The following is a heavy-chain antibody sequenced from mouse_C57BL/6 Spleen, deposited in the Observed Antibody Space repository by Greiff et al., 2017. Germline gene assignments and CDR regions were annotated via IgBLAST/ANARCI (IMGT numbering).Heavy chain of an antibody. CDR3: AREERLGGYFDY. CDR1: GFTFSSYA. D-gene: IGHD3-2*02. CDR2: ISDGGSYT. J-gene: IGHJ2*01. V-gene: IGHV5-4*01. Sequence: EVQLVESGGGLVKPGGSLKLSCAASGFTFSSYAMSWVRQTPEKRLEWVATISDGGSYTYYPDNVKGRFTISRDNAKNNLYLQMSHLKSEDTAMYYCAREERLGGYFDYWGQGTTLTVSS.